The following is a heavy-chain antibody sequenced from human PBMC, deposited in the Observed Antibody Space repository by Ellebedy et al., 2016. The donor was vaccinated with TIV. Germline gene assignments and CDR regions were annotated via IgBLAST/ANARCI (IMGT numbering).Heavy chain of an antibody. CDR2: ISGGGPST. CDR1: GFMSSNYA. Sequence: GESLKISCAVSGFMSSNYAMSWVRQPPGKGLEWVSDISGGGPSTNYADSVKGRFTFSRDESNNTLYLQMNSLRAEDTAIYYCAKRGIADSFDIWGLGTLVAVSS. CDR3: AKRGIADSFDI. D-gene: IGHD3-10*01. V-gene: IGHV3-23*01. J-gene: IGHJ3*02.